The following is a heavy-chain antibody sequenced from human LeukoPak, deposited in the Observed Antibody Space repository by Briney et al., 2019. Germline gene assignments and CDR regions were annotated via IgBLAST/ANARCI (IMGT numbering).Heavy chain of an antibody. V-gene: IGHV4-59*08. CDR1: GGSISSYY. CDR3: ARRGRWSSGAY. D-gene: IGHD5-24*01. J-gene: IGHJ4*02. CDR2: IYYSGST. Sequence: SETLSLTCTVSGGSISSYYWSWIRQPPGKGLEWIGYIYYSGSTSYSPSLTSRVTISVDTSKNQFSLRLTSVTAADTAVYYCARRGRWSSGAYWGQGALVTVSS.